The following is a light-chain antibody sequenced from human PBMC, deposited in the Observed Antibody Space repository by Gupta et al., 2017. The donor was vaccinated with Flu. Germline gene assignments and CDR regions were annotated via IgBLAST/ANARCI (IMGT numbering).Light chain of an antibody. Sequence: EIVLTQSPGTLSLSPGERATLSCRASQSVRSNYLAWYQQKAGQAPRLLIYGASSRATAIPDRFSGSGSGTDFTLTISRLEPEDFAVYYCQQYGGAVTFGGGTRVESK. CDR1: QSVRSNY. CDR3: QQYGGAVT. CDR2: GAS. V-gene: IGKV3-20*01. J-gene: IGKJ4*01.